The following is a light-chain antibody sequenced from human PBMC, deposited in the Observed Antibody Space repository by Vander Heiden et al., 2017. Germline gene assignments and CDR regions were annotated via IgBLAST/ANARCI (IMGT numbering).Light chain of an antibody. Sequence: DIVMTQSPDPLAVSLGERDTINCKSSQSVLNNSNNKKYLAWYQQKPGQPPKVLVYGASTRESGVPDRFSGSGSETDFTLTISSLQAEDVAVYYCQQYYSTPYTFGQGTKLEIK. CDR1: QSVLNNSNNKKY. CDR2: GAS. J-gene: IGKJ2*01. CDR3: QQYYSTPYT. V-gene: IGKV4-1*01.